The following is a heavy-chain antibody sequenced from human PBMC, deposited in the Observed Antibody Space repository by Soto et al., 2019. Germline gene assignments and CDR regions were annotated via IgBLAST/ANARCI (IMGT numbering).Heavy chain of an antibody. V-gene: IGHV1-69*01. CDR2: IIPIFGTA. CDR1: GGTFSSYA. D-gene: IGHD3-22*01. J-gene: IGHJ4*02. CDR3: ASPPRGDSGYSSIYYFDY. Sequence: QVQLVQSGAEVKKPGSSVKVSCKASGGTFSSYAISWVRQAPGQGLEWMGGIIPIFGTANYAQKVQGRVTITADEPKSTAYMELSSLRSEDTAVYYCASPPRGDSGYSSIYYFDYWGQGTLVTVSS.